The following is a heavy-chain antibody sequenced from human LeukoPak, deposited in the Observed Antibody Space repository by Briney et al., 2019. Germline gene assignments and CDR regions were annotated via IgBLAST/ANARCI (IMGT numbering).Heavy chain of an antibody. D-gene: IGHD2-2*01. CDR2: IYYSGTT. Sequence: SETLSLTCSVSGGSISSYYWSWIRQPPGKGLEWIGYIYYSGTTNYKPSLKSRVTMSVGTSKNQFSLKLSSVTAADTAVYYCARVGWIPAAIYAGTHYYMDVWGKGTTVTVSS. J-gene: IGHJ6*03. CDR1: GGSISSYY. CDR3: ARVGWIPAAIYAGTHYYMDV. V-gene: IGHV4-59*01.